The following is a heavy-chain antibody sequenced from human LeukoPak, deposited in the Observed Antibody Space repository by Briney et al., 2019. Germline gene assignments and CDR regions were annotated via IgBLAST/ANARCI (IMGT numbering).Heavy chain of an antibody. CDR3: ARVAAGYSVNYFDY. J-gene: IGHJ4*02. D-gene: IGHD4-23*01. Sequence: GGSLRLSCAASEFAFSTYNMNWVRQAPGKGLEWVSYISTGSSTTYYADSVKGRFTISRDNVENSLYLQMNSLRDEDTAVYYCARVAAGYSVNYFDYWGQGTLVTVSS. CDR2: ISTGSSTT. CDR1: EFAFSTYN. V-gene: IGHV3-48*02.